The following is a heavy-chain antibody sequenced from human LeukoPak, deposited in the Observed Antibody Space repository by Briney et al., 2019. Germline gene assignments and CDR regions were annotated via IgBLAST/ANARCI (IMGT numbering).Heavy chain of an antibody. J-gene: IGHJ4*02. CDR3: ANFSYQDSSAYQYYFDQ. CDR1: GYSLSTSGVG. CDR2: IYWDDDQ. V-gene: IGHV2-5*02. D-gene: IGHD3-22*01. Sequence: SGPTLVKPTQTHTLTCSLSGYSLSTSGVGVGWIRQPPGEALEWLALIYWDDDQRYSPSLKSRLTITKDTSKNQVILTMTSMDPVDTATYYRANFSYQDSSAYQYYFDQWGQGTLVTVSS.